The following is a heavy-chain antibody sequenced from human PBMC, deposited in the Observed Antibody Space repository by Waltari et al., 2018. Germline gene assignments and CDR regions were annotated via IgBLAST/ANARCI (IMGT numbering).Heavy chain of an antibody. CDR2: IYSGGST. D-gene: IGHD5-12*01. CDR1: GFTFSSYA. Sequence: EVQLLESGGGLVQPGGSLRLSCAASGFTFSSYAMSWVRQAPGKGLEWVSVIYSGGSTYYADSVKGRFTISRDNSKNTLYLQMNSLRAEDTAVYYCAKSGSGYLYYMDVWGKGTTVTVSS. J-gene: IGHJ6*03. V-gene: IGHV3-23*03. CDR3: AKSGSGYLYYMDV.